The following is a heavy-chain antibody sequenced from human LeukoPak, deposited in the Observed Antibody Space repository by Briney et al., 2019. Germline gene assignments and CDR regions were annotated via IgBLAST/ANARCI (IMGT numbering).Heavy chain of an antibody. D-gene: IGHD5-18*01. CDR2: ISSSGSTI. CDR3: ARDSWIQVWTQIDY. J-gene: IGHJ4*02. CDR1: GFTFSSYE. V-gene: IGHV3-48*03. Sequence: PGGSLRPSCAASGFTFSSYEMNWVRQAPGKGLEWVSYISSSGSTIYYADSVKGRFTISRDNAKNSLYLQMNSLRAEDTAVYYCARDSWIQVWTQIDYWGQGTLVTVSS.